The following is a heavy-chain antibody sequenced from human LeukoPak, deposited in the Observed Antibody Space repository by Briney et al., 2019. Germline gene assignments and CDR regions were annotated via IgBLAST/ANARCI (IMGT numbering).Heavy chain of an antibody. CDR3: ASSEMATIHLDY. V-gene: IGHV3-53*01. CDR1: GFTVSSNY. CDR2: IYSGGST. D-gene: IGHD5-24*01. Sequence: GGSLRRSCAASGFTVSSNYMSWVRQAPGKGLKWVSVIYSGGSTYYADSVKGRFTISRDNSKNTLYLQMISLRAEDTAVYYCASSEMATIHLDYWGQGTLVTVSS. J-gene: IGHJ4*02.